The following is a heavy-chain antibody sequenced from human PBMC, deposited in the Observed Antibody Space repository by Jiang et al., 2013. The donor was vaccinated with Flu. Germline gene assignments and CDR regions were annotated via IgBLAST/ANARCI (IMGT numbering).Heavy chain of an antibody. CDR1: GGSISSSNW. CDR3: ARISTPADYGDYVGWFDP. D-gene: IGHD4-17*01. Sequence: TCAVSGGSISSSNWWSWVRQPPGKGLEWIGEIYHSGSTNYNPSLKSRVTISVDKSKNQXSLKLSSVTAADTAVYYCARISTPADYGDYVGWFDPWGQGTLVTVSS. J-gene: IGHJ5*02. CDR2: IYHSGST. V-gene: IGHV4-4*02.